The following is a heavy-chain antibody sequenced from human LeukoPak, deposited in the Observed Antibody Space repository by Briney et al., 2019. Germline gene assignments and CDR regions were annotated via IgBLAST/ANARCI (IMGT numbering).Heavy chain of an antibody. CDR3: ARDFHYFFDY. D-gene: IGHD3-9*01. CDR1: AFTFNNFP. J-gene: IGHJ4*02. Sequence: GGSLRLSCTASAFTFNNFPMHWVRRAPGKGLEWVTLILKDGSDAFYADSVKGRFTISRDNSENTLFLQMNSLGAEDTAIYYCARDFHYFFDYCGQGTLVTVSS. V-gene: IGHV3-30-3*01. CDR2: ILKDGSDA.